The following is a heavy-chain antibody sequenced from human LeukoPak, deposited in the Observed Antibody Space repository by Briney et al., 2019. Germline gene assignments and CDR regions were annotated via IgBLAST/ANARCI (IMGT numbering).Heavy chain of an antibody. CDR3: AREYGSGGDAFDI. CDR1: GFTVSSNY. J-gene: IGHJ3*02. Sequence: GGSLRLSCAASGFTVSSNYMSWVRQAPGKGLEWVSVIYSGGSTYYADSVKGRFTISRDNSKNTLYLQMNSLRAEDTAVYYCAREYGSGGDAFDIWGQGTMVTVSS. CDR2: IYSGGST. D-gene: IGHD3-10*01. V-gene: IGHV3-66*01.